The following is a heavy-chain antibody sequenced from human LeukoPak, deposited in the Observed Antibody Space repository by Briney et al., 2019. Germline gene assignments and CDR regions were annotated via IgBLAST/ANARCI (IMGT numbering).Heavy chain of an antibody. J-gene: IGHJ2*01. CDR2: IYYSGST. Sequence: SETLSLTCTVSGGSISSSGYYWGWIRQPPGKGLEWIGSIYYSGSTYYNPSLKSRVTISVDTSKNQFSLKLSSVTAADTAVYYCARQVVVTPRYFDLWGRGTLVTVSS. CDR1: GGSISSSGYY. V-gene: IGHV4-39*01. CDR3: ARQVVVTPRYFDL. D-gene: IGHD2-15*01.